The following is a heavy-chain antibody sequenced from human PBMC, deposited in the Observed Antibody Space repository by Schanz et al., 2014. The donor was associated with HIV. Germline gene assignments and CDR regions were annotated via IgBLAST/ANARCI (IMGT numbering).Heavy chain of an antibody. CDR3: ARMGYYDSRGYYYEFGMDV. CDR1: GYTFTSYG. V-gene: IGHV1-18*01. D-gene: IGHD3-22*01. Sequence: QVQLVQSGAEVKKPGASVKVSCKASGYTFTSYGISWVRQAPGQGLEWMGWISGDSNNTKYEQKFQARVTMTTDISTTTAYMELRSLRSDDTAVYYCARMGYYDSRGYYYEFGMDVWGQGTTVTVSS. CDR2: ISGDSNNT. J-gene: IGHJ6*02.